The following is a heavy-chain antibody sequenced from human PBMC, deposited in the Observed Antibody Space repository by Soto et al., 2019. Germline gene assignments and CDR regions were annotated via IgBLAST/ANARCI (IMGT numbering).Heavy chain of an antibody. J-gene: IGHJ4*02. Sequence: EVQLLESGGGLVQPGGSLRLSCAASGFTFSSYAMTWVRQAPGKGLEWVSAISGSGNTSYYADSVKGRFTISRDSYKKMLYLKMNSLRPEDTAVYYCAKDRGRTWYEDYWGQGTLVTVSS. CDR3: AKDRGRTWYEDY. CDR1: GFTFSSYA. V-gene: IGHV3-23*01. D-gene: IGHD6-13*01. CDR2: ISGSGNTS.